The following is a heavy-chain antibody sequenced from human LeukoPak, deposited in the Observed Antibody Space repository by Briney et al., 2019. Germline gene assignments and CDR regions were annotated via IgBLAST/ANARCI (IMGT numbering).Heavy chain of an antibody. CDR1: GFTFSSYS. Sequence: GGSLRLSCAASGFTFSSYSMNWVRQAPGKGLEWVSSISSSSSYIYYADSVKGRFTISRDNAKNTLYLQMNSLRADDTAVYYCARVSLGGYYTCAFDIWGQGTMVTVSS. D-gene: IGHD3-3*01. V-gene: IGHV3-21*01. J-gene: IGHJ3*02. CDR2: ISSSSSYI. CDR3: ARVSLGGYYTCAFDI.